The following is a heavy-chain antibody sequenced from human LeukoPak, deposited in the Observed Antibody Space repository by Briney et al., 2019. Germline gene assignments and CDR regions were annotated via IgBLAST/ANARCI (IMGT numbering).Heavy chain of an antibody. D-gene: IGHD6-19*01. CDR1: GGTFSSYA. J-gene: IGHJ4*02. V-gene: IGHV1-69*01. CDR2: IIPIFGTA. Sequence: SVKVSCKASGGTFSSYAISWVRQAPGQGLEWMGGIIPIFGTANYAQKFQGRVTITADESTSTAYMELSSLRSEDTAVYYCARETYSGGPPDYWGQGTLVTVSS. CDR3: ARETYSGGPPDY.